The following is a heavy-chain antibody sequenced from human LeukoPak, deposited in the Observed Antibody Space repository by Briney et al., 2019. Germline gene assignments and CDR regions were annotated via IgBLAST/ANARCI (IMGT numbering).Heavy chain of an antibody. D-gene: IGHD3-22*01. CDR2: IHSSGTT. J-gene: IGHJ5*02. Sequence: SETLSLTCTVSGGSISSDYWSWIRQPAGKGMEWIGRIHSSGTTNYNPSLKSRVTISVDTSKNQFSLKLSSVTAADTAVYYCARGRRYYYDSSGYYYVNWFDPWGQGTLVTVSS. CDR3: ARGRRYYYDSSGYYYVNWFDP. V-gene: IGHV4-4*07. CDR1: GGSISSDY.